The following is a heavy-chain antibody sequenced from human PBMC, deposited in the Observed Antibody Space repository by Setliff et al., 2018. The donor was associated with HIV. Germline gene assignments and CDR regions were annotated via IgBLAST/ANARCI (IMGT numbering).Heavy chain of an antibody. J-gene: IGHJ3*02. D-gene: IGHD2-8*01. V-gene: IGHV4-59*08. CDR1: GFTFSTYW. CDR2: MYYSGNT. CDR3: ARHKRYCTDGICLSSIDHAFDI. Sequence: SGGSLRLSCAASGFTFSTYWMIWVRQPPGKGLEWIGYMYYSGNTNYNPSLKSRVTISVDTSKNQLSLEVNSGTAADTAVYYFARHKRYCTDGICLSSIDHAFDIWGQGTMVTVSS.